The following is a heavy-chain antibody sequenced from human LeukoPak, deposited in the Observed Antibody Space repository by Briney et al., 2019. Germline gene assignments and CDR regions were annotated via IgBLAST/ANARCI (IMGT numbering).Heavy chain of an antibody. CDR3: ARDPRNVGLAP. Sequence: GRSLRLSCVASGFSLSGYWMYWVRQAPGKGLMYISRNNGDGSTTNYADVVKGRFTVSRDNVKNTLYLQMNSLRVEDTAVYYCARDPRNVGLAPWGQGTLVTVSS. CDR2: NNGDGSTT. V-gene: IGHV3-74*01. D-gene: IGHD2-15*01. CDR1: GFSLSGYW. J-gene: IGHJ5*02.